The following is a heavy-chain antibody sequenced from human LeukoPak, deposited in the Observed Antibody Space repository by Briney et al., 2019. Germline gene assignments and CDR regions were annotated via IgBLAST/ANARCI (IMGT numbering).Heavy chain of an antibody. CDR3: AKMRQAATGGPWYFDL. V-gene: IGHV4-30-2*01. J-gene: IGHJ2*01. CDR1: GGSISSGGYS. Sequence: PSQTLSLTCAVSGGSISSGGYSWSWIRQPPGKGLEWIGYIYHSGSTDYNPSLKSRVTISVDTSKNQFSLYLGSMTAADTAVYYCAKMRQAATGGPWYFDLWGRGTLVTVSS. CDR2: IYHSGST. D-gene: IGHD6-13*01.